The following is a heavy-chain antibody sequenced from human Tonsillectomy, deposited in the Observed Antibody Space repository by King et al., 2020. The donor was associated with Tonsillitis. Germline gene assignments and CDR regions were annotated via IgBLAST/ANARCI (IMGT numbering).Heavy chain of an antibody. CDR2: IRHDGSKE. V-gene: IGHV3-30*02. CDR1: GFTFSSYG. Sequence: VQLVESGGGVVQPGGSLRLSCVASGFTFSSYGMHWVRLAPGKGLEWVTFIRHDGSKEFYADSAKGRFTISRDNSNNTLYLQMNSLRVDDTGVYYCANLRSSWGPFDYWGQGTLVTVSS. J-gene: IGHJ4*02. D-gene: IGHD6-13*01. CDR3: ANLRSSWGPFDY.